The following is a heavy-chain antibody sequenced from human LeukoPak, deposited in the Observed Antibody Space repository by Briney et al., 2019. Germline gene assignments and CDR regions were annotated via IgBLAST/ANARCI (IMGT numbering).Heavy chain of an antibody. CDR1: GGSFSGYY. CDR2: IYYNGNT. CDR3: ARERSGSYPFDY. D-gene: IGHD1-26*01. Sequence: NSSETLSLTCAVYGGSFSGYYWSWIRQPPGKGLEWIGYIYYNGNTYYNPSLKSRVTMSLDTSKNQIFLKLSSVTAADTAVYYCARERSGSYPFDYWGQGTLVTVSS. V-gene: IGHV4-34*09. J-gene: IGHJ4*02.